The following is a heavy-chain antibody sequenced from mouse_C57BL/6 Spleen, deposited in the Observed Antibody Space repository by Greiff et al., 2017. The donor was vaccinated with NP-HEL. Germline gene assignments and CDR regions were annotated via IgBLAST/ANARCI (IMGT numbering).Heavy chain of an antibody. Sequence: EVQLVESGGGLVKPGGSLKLSCAASGFTFSSYAMSWVRQTPEKRLEWVATISDGGSYTYYPDNVKGRFPISRDNAKNNLYLQMRHLKSEDTAMYYCARITTVVERDAMDDWGQGTSVTVSS. V-gene: IGHV5-4*01. CDR3: ARITTVVERDAMDD. CDR2: ISDGGSYT. D-gene: IGHD1-1*01. J-gene: IGHJ4*01. CDR1: GFTFSSYA.